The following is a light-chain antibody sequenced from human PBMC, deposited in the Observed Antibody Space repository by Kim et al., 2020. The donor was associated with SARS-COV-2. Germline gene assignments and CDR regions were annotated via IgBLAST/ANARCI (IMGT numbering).Light chain of an antibody. Sequence: QSALTQPASVSGSPGQSITISCTGASSDVVSLYQHHPGEAPKLIIFEVNKRPSQISNRFSGSKSGNTASLTIAGLQAEDEANYYCCSYEGTVVFGGGTKLTVL. CDR1: SSDVV. V-gene: IGLV2-23*02. J-gene: IGLJ2*01. CDR2: EVN. CDR3: CSYEGTVV.